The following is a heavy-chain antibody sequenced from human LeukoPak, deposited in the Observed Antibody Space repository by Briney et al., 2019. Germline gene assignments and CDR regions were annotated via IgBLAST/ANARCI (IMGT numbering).Heavy chain of an antibody. V-gene: IGHV3-15*01. CDR3: TTDWLTIYPALFDY. Sequence: GRSLRLSCAASRLTFINAWMSWVRQAPGRGLEWVGRIKSKTDGGTADYAAPVKGRLTISRDDSRNTLYLQMNSLKTEDTAVYYCTTDWLTIYPALFDYLGQGTLVTVSS. CDR2: IKSKTDGGTA. CDR1: RLTFINAW. D-gene: IGHD3-9*01. J-gene: IGHJ4*02.